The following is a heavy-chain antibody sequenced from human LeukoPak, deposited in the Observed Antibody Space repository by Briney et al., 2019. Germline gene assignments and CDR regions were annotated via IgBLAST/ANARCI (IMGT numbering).Heavy chain of an antibody. J-gene: IGHJ4*02. CDR3: ARDLLGWELHYFDY. CDR1: GFTVSNKY. CDR2: ISSSGSTI. Sequence: GGSLRLSCAASGFTVSNKYMTWVRQAPGKGLEWVSYISSSGSTIYYADSVKGRFTISRDNAKNSLYLQMNSLRAEDTAVYYCARDLLGWELHYFDYWGQGTLVTVSS. V-gene: IGHV3-11*04. D-gene: IGHD1-26*01.